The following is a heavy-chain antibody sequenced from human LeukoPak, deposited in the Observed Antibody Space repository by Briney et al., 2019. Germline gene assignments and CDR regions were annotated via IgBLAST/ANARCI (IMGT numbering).Heavy chain of an antibody. CDR1: GGSISSYY. J-gene: IGHJ4*02. CDR3: ARDSDYYDSSGYYDY. D-gene: IGHD3-22*01. CDR2: IYYSGST. Sequence: SETLSLTCTVSGGSISSYYWSWIRQPPGKGLEWIGYIYYSGSTNYNPSLKSRVTISVDTSKNQFSLKLSSVTAADTAVYYCARDSDYYDSSGYYDYWGQGTLDTVSS. V-gene: IGHV4-59*01.